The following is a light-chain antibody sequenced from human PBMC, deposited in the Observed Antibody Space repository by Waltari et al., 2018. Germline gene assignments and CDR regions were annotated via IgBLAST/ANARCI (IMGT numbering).Light chain of an antibody. CDR3: QQYYSSPVT. CDR2: AAS. CDR1: QGISRY. V-gene: IGKV1-8*01. J-gene: IGKJ1*01. Sequence: AIRITQSPSSLSASTGDRVTITCRASQGISRYLAWYQQKPGKAPKVLIYAASTLQSGVPSRFSGSGSGTDFTLTISCLQSEDFAIYYCQQYYSSPVTFGQGTKVEIK.